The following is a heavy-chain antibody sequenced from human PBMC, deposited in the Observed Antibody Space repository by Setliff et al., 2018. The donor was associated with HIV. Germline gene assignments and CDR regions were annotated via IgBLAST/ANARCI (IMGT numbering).Heavy chain of an antibody. CDR1: GFTFSSYW. CDR3: ARGKIVVVPAAMRPFDY. V-gene: IGHV3-74*01. D-gene: IGHD2-2*01. CDR2: INSDGSST. Sequence: LRLSCAASGFTFSSYWMHWVRQAPGKGLVWVSRINSDGSSTSYADSVKGRFTISRDNAKNTLYLQMNSLRAEDTAVYYCARGKIVVVPAAMRPFDYWGQGTLVTVSS. J-gene: IGHJ4*02.